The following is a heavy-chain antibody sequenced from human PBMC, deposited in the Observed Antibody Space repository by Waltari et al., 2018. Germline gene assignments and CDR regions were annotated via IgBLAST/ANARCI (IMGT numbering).Heavy chain of an antibody. J-gene: IGHJ5*02. CDR3: AAGIVGATFPFDP. CDR1: GFTFSSYA. Sequence: EVQLLESGGGLVQPGESLRLSCAASGFTFSSYAMSWVRQAPGKGLEWVSAISGSGGSTYYADSVKGRFTISRDNSKNTLYLQMNSLRAEDTAVYYCAAGIVGATFPFDPWGQGTLVTVSS. CDR2: ISGSGGST. V-gene: IGHV3-23*01. D-gene: IGHD1-26*01.